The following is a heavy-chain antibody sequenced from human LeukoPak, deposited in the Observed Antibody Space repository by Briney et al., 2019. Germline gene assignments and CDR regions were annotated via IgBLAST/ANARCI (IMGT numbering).Heavy chain of an antibody. D-gene: IGHD1-26*01. CDR3: ARSVVGATYNWFDP. CDR1: GYSISSGYY. J-gene: IGHJ5*02. V-gene: IGHV4-38-2*02. CDR2: IYHSGST. Sequence: PSETLSLTCTVSGYSISSGYYWGWIRQPPGKGLEWIGSIYHSGSTYYNPSLKSRVTISVDTSKNQFSLKLSSVTAADTAVYYCARSVVGATYNWFDPWGQGTLVTVSS.